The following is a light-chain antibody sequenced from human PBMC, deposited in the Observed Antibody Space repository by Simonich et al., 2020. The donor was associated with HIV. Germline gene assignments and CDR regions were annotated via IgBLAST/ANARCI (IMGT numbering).Light chain of an antibody. CDR2: KVS. J-gene: IGKJ1*01. CDR3: MQGTHWPRT. V-gene: IGKV2-30*02. CDR1: QSLVHSDGNTY. Sequence: DVVMTQSPLSLPVTLGQPASISCRSSQSLVHSDGNTYLNWFKQRPGQSPRRLIYKVSNRDSGVPDRFSGSGSGTDFTLKISRVEAEDVGVYSCMQGTHWPRTFGQGTKVEIK.